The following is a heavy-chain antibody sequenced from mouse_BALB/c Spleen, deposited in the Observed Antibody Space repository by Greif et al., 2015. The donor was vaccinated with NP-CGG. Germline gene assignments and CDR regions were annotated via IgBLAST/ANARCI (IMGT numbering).Heavy chain of an antibody. Sequence: EVNVVESGGGLVLPGGSRKLSCAASGFTFSSFGMHWVRQAPEKGLEWVAYISSGSSTIYYADTVKGRFTISRDNPKNTLFLQMTSLRSEDTAMYYCARDGYDYPYAMDYWGQGTSVTVSS. J-gene: IGHJ4*01. CDR2: ISSGSSTI. V-gene: IGHV5-17*02. CDR1: GFTFSSFG. D-gene: IGHD2-4*01. CDR3: ARDGYDYPYAMDY.